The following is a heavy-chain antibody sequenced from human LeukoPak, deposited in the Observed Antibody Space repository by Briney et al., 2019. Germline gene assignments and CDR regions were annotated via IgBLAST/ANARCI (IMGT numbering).Heavy chain of an antibody. CDR1: GFTFSSYE. Sequence: GGSLRLSCAASGFTFSSYEMNWVRQAPGKGLEWVSYISSSGSTIYYADSVKGRFTISRDNAKNSLYLQMNSLRAEDTAVYYCARDLADNYDSGLWFDPWGQGTLVTVSS. J-gene: IGHJ5*02. V-gene: IGHV3-48*03. CDR2: ISSSGSTI. CDR3: ARDLADNYDSGLWFDP. D-gene: IGHD3-22*01.